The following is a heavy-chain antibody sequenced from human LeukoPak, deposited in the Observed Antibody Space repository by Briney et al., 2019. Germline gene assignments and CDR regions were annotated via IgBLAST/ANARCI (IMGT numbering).Heavy chain of an antibody. D-gene: IGHD4-17*01. CDR1: GFTFDDYG. CDR2: INWNGGSI. Sequence: AGGSLRLSCAASGFTFDDYGMSWVRQVPGKGLEWVSGINWNGGSIGYADSVKGRFTISRDNSKNTVYLQMNKLRAEDTAVYYCARATASRFDYWGQGTLVTVSS. V-gene: IGHV3-20*04. CDR3: ARATASRFDY. J-gene: IGHJ4*02.